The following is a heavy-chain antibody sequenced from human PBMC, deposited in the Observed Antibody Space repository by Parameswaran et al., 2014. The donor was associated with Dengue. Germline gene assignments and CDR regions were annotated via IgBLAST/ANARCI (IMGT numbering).Heavy chain of an antibody. CDR2: ISSSGSTI. V-gene: IGHV3-48*03. Sequence: WIRQPPGKGLEWVSYISSSGSTIYYADSVKGRFTISRDNAKNSLYLQMNSLRAEDTAVYYCASSEARSYYYGSWVSINWGQGTLVTVSS. J-gene: IGHJ4*02. D-gene: IGHD3-10*01. CDR3: ASSEARSYYYGSWVSIN.